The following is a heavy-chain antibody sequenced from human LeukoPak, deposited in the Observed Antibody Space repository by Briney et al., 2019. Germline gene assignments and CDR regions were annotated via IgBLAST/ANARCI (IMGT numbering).Heavy chain of an antibody. J-gene: IGHJ4*02. V-gene: IGHV1-69*05. Sequence: SVKVSCKASGGTFSSYAISWVRQAPGQGLEWMGGIIPIFGTANYAQKFQGRVTITTDESTSTAYVELSSLRSEDTAVYYCARSCSGGSCPFDYWGQGTLVTVSS. CDR1: GGTFSSYA. CDR3: ARSCSGGSCPFDY. CDR2: IIPIFGTA. D-gene: IGHD2-15*01.